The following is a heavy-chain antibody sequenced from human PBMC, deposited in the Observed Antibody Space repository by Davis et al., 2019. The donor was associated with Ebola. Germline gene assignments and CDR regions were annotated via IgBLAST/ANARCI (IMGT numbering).Heavy chain of an antibody. D-gene: IGHD6-19*01. Sequence: HTGGSLRLSCAASGFSFNSYWMHWVRQAPGKGPVWVSRISSDGSSTSYADSVKGRFTISRDNAKNSLYLQMNSLRVEDTAVYYCARDSVLRVAATPSDYWGQGTLVTVSS. V-gene: IGHV3-74*01. CDR3: ARDSVLRVAATPSDY. CDR2: ISSDGSST. J-gene: IGHJ4*02. CDR1: GFSFNSYW.